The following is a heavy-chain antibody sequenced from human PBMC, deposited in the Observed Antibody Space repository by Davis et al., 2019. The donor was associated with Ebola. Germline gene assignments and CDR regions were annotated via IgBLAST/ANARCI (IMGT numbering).Heavy chain of an antibody. CDR3: ARVAVWGSFPGEYDY. Sequence: ASVKVSCKASGGTFSSYAISWVRQAPGQGLEWMGWINPNSGGTNYAQKFQGRVTMTRDTSTSTVYMELRSLRSDDTAVYYCARVAVWGSFPGEYDYWGQGTLVTVSS. D-gene: IGHD3-16*01. V-gene: IGHV1-2*02. J-gene: IGHJ4*02. CDR2: INPNSGGT. CDR1: GGTFSSYA.